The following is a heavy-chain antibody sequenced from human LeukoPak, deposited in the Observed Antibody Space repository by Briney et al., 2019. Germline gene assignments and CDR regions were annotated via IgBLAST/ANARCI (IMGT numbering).Heavy chain of an antibody. CDR3: ARDLSGSSPDMIVVVSDAFDI. CDR1: GFTFSSYG. Sequence: GGSLRLSCAASGFTFSSYGMHWVRQAPGKGLEWVAVIWYDGSNKYYADSVKGRFTISRDNSKHTLYLQMNSLRAEDTAVYYCARDLSGSSPDMIVVVSDAFDIWGQGTMVTVSS. CDR2: IWYDGSNK. J-gene: IGHJ3*02. V-gene: IGHV3-33*01. D-gene: IGHD3-22*01.